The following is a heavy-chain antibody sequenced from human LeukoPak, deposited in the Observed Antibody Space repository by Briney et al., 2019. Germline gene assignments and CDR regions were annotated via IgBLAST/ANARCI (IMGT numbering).Heavy chain of an antibody. J-gene: IGHJ3*02. CDR3: AREGYYDSSGYYYANDAFDI. D-gene: IGHD3-22*01. CDR2: IDQNWSA. V-gene: IGHV4-39*07. CDR1: GGSISKSLYY. Sequence: SETLSLTCTVSGGSISKSLYYWGWIRQPPGKGREWIGVIDQNWSAYYNPSLKSRVTISVDTSKNQFSLKLSSVTAADTAVYYCAREGYYDSSGYYYANDAFDIWGQGTMVTVSS.